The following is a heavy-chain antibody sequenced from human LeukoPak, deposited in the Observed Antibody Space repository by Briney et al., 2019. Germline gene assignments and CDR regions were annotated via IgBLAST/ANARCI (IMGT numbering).Heavy chain of an antibody. J-gene: IGHJ4*02. CDR3: ARDATYSYGSGPTYYFDY. CDR2: MNPNSGNT. V-gene: IGHV1-8*02. Sequence: ASVKVSCKASGYTFTSYDINWVRQATGQGLEWMGWMNPNSGNTGYAQKFQGRVTMTRDTSTSTVYMELSSLRSEDTAVYYCARDATYSYGSGPTYYFDYWGQGTLVTVSS. CDR1: GYTFTSYD. D-gene: IGHD3-10*01.